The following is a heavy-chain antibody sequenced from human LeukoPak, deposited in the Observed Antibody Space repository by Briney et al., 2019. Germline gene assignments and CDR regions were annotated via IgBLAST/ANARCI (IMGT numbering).Heavy chain of an antibody. CDR2: IHTSGST. D-gene: IGHD3-22*01. J-gene: IGHJ5*02. CDR3: ARGYDSSGYLRAFDP. Sequence: KPSETLSLTCTVSGGSISSYYWSWIRQPPGKGLEWIGRIHTSGSTNYNPSVKSRVTISLDTSKNQFSLKLSSVTAADTAVYYCARGYDSSGYLRAFDPWGQGTLVTVSS. CDR1: GGSISSYY. V-gene: IGHV4-4*07.